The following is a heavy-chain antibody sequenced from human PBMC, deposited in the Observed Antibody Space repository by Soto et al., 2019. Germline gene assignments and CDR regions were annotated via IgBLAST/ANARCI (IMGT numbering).Heavy chain of an antibody. D-gene: IGHD5-18*01. V-gene: IGHV5-51*01. Sequence: PGVSLKISCKSSGDRFTSYWIGWVPQMPGKGLEWMGIIYPGDSDTRYSPSFQGQVTISADKSISTAYLQWSSLKAADNAMDDGASTASLPNGVHVWGQGTRVTVS. CDR2: IYPGDSDT. CDR1: GDRFTSYW. CDR3: ASTASLPNGVHV. J-gene: IGHJ6*02.